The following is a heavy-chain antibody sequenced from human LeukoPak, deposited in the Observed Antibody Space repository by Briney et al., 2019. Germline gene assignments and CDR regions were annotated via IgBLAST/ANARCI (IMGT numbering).Heavy chain of an antibody. Sequence: ASGKVSCTVSGYTLTELSMHWVRQAPGKGLEWMGGFDPEDGETIYAQKFQGRVTMTEDTSTDTAYMELSSLRSEDTAVYYCAKGKRGELTGEFDYWGQGTLVTVSS. CDR3: AKGKRGELTGEFDY. V-gene: IGHV1-24*01. J-gene: IGHJ4*02. CDR2: FDPEDGET. D-gene: IGHD7-27*01. CDR1: GYTLTELS.